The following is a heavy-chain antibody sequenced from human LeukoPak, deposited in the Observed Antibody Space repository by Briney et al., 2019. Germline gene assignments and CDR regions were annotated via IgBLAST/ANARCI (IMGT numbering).Heavy chain of an antibody. CDR2: ISYDGSNK. D-gene: IGHD3-3*01. J-gene: IGHJ4*02. Sequence: GRSLRLSCAASGFTFSSYAMHWVRQAPGKGLEWVAVISYDGSNKYYADSVKGRFTISRDNSKNTLYLQMNSLRAEDTAVYYCARDRSWRGDLYYFDYWGQGTLVTVSS. CDR3: ARDRSWRGDLYYFDY. CDR1: GFTFSSYA. V-gene: IGHV3-30-3*01.